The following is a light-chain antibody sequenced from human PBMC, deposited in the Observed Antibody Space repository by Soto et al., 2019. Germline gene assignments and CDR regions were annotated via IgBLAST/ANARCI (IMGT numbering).Light chain of an antibody. CDR3: QSYDNTLSYDSSLSASV. Sequence: QSVLTQPPSVSGAPGQSITISCTGTSSNIGAGYDVHWYQQLPGSAPKLLIYGNYNRPSGVPGRISGSKSATSASLSIAGLQAEDEGDYYCQSYDNTLSYDSSLSASVFGGGT. CDR2: GNY. J-gene: IGLJ2*01. CDR1: SSNIGAGYD. V-gene: IGLV1-40*01.